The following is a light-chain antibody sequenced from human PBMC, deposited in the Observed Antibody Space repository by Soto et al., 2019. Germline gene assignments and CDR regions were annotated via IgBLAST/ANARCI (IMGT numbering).Light chain of an antibody. CDR3: QQFNSYPVT. V-gene: IGKV1-13*02. Sequence: AIQVTQSPSSLSASVGDRVTITCLASQDIRGALAWYQQQPGKPPKLLIYDVSTLENGVPSRFSGDSSGTQFTLTISGLQPEDFGTYYCQQFNSYPVTFGHGTRLDIK. CDR1: QDIRGA. J-gene: IGKJ5*01. CDR2: DVS.